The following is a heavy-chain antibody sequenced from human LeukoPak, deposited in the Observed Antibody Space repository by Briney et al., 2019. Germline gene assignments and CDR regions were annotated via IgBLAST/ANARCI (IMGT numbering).Heavy chain of an antibody. D-gene: IGHD2-2*01. V-gene: IGHV3-23*01. CDR2: ISGSGGST. CDR3: AKGPAYCSSTSCYLFDY. Sequence: GGSLRLSCAASGFTFSSYAMSWVRQAPGKGPEWVSAISGSGGSTYYADSVKGRFTISRDNSKNTLYLQMNSLRAEDTAVYYCAKGPAYCSSTSCYLFDYWGQGTLVTVSS. CDR1: GFTFSSYA. J-gene: IGHJ4*02.